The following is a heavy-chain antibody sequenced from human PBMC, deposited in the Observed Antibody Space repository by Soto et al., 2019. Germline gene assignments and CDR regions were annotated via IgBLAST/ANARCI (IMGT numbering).Heavy chain of an antibody. CDR1: GFTFSSYA. CDR2: ISGSGDGP. Sequence: EVQLLESGGGLVQPGGSLRLSCAASGFTFSSYARSWVRQAPGKGLECVSSISGSGDGPYSADSMKGRFTISRDNSKNTLYLQMNSLSADDTAVYYCAKGELTGSKEGCDYCGQGTLVTVSS. D-gene: IGHD3-9*01. V-gene: IGHV3-23*01. CDR3: AKGELTGSKEGCDY. J-gene: IGHJ4*02.